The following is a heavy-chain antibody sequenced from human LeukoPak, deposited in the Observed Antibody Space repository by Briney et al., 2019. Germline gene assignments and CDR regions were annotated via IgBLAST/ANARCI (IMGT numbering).Heavy chain of an antibody. CDR1: GSTFSNAW. V-gene: IGHV3-15*01. J-gene: IGHJ4*02. D-gene: IGHD4-17*01. CDR2: LKSKTDGGTT. Sequence: GGSLRLSCAASGSTFSNAWMTWVRQPPGKGLEWVGRLKSKTDGGTTDYAAPVKGRFTISRDDSKNTLYLQMNSLKTEDTAVYYCTTGKYGDYYFDNWGQGTLVTVSS. CDR3: TTGKYGDYYFDN.